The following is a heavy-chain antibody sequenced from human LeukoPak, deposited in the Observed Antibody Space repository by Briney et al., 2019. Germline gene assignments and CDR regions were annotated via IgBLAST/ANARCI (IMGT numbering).Heavy chain of an antibody. D-gene: IGHD5/OR15-5a*01. CDR1: GGTFSSYA. J-gene: IGHJ5*02. CDR3: ATALRSWFDP. Sequence: ASVKVSCKASGGTFSSYAISWVRQAPGQGLEWMGGFDPEDGETIYAQKFQGRVTMTEDTSTDTAYMELSSLRSEDTAVYYCATALRSWFDPWGQGTLVTVSS. V-gene: IGHV1-24*01. CDR2: FDPEDGET.